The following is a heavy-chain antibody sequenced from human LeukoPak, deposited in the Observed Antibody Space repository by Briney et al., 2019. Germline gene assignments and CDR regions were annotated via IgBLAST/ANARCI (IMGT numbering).Heavy chain of an antibody. CDR1: GFTFSSYA. J-gene: IGHJ3*02. CDR2: IYYSGST. V-gene: IGHV4-30-4*08. D-gene: IGHD3-22*01. CDR3: ARDDSSGYRYGAFDI. Sequence: LRLSCAASGFTFSSYAMSWIRQPPGKGLEWIGYIYYSGSTYYNPSLKSRVTISVDTSKNQFSLKLSSVTAADTAVYYCARDDSSGYRYGAFDIWGQGTMVTVSS.